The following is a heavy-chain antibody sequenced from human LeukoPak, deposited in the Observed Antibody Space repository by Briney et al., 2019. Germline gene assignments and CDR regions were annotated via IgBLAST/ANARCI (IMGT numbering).Heavy chain of an antibody. CDR3: ARGRSGYYFHDAFDI. CDR1: GYTFTSYG. CDR2: ISAYNGNT. V-gene: IGHV1-18*01. Sequence: ASVKVSCKASGYTFTSYGISWVRQAPGQGLEWMGWISAYNGNTNYAQKLQGRVTMTTDTSTSTAYMELRSLRSDDTAVYYCARGRSGYYFHDAFDIWGQGTMVTVSS. D-gene: IGHD3-22*01. J-gene: IGHJ3*02.